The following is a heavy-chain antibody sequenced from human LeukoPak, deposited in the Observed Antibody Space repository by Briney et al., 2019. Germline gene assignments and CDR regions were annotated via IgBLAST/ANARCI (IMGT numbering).Heavy chain of an antibody. CDR2: ISGDGRDR. J-gene: IGHJ4*02. CDR1: GFTFSRFP. D-gene: IGHD2-2*01. V-gene: IGHV3-30*04. CDR3: ARDAPYHDY. Sequence: GGSLRLSCVTSGFTFSRFPMHWVRQAPGKGLEWVVVISGDGRDRFYAEALKGRFTISRDNSKNTLYLQFNSLGVEDTAVYYCARDAPYHDYWGQGTLVTVSA.